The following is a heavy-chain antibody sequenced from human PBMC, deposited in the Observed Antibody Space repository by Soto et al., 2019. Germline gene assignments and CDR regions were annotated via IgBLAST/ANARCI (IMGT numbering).Heavy chain of an antibody. CDR1: GGSISSGGYY. CDR3: ARVNDFWSGYPPGAFDI. V-gene: IGHV4-31*03. D-gene: IGHD3-3*01. Sequence: QVQLQESGPGLVKPSQTLSLTCTVSGGSISSGGYYWSWIRQHPGKGLEWIGDIYYSGSTYYNPSLKSRVTISVDTSKNQFSLKLSSVTAADTAVYYCARVNDFWSGYPPGAFDIWGQGTMVTVSS. CDR2: IYYSGST. J-gene: IGHJ3*02.